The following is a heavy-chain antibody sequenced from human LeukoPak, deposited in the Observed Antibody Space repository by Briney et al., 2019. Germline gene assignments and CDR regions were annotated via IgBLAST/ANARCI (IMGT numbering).Heavy chain of an antibody. V-gene: IGHV3-21*01. CDR2: ISSSSSHI. CDR1: GFTFSSYS. CDR3: ARSGFYGGNPSDYFQH. Sequence: GGSLRLSCAASGFTFSSYSMNWVRQAPGKGLEWVSSISSSSSHINYADSEKGRFTISRDNAKNSLYLQTNSLRAEDTAVYYCARSGFYGGNPSDYFQHWGQGTLVTVSS. J-gene: IGHJ1*01. D-gene: IGHD4/OR15-4a*01.